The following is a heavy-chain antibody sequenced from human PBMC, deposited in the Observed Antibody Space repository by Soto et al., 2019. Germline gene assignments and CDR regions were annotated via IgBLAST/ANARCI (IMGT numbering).Heavy chain of an antibody. CDR1: GYSFTSYW. Sequence: GESLKISCKGSGYSFTSYWIGWVRQMPGKGLEWMGITYPGDSDTRYSPSFQGQVTISADKSISTAYLQWSSLKASDTAMYYCARRQLAAAGTGYYYYYGMDVWGQGTTVTVS. CDR2: TYPGDSDT. D-gene: IGHD6-13*01. CDR3: ARRQLAAAGTGYYYYYGMDV. J-gene: IGHJ6*02. V-gene: IGHV5-51*01.